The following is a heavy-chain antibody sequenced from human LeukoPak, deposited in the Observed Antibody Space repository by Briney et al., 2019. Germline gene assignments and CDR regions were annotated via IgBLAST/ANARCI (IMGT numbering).Heavy chain of an antibody. CDR2: IYHSGST. CDR3: ARRVLGRWYFDL. CDR1: GGSISSSNW. J-gene: IGHJ2*01. Sequence: PSGTLSLTCAVSGGSISSSNWWSWVRQPPGKGLEWIGEIYHSGSTYYNPSLKSRVTISVDTSKNQFSLKLSSVTAADTAVYYCARRVLGRWYFDLWGRGTLVTVSS. D-gene: IGHD7-27*01. V-gene: IGHV4-4*02.